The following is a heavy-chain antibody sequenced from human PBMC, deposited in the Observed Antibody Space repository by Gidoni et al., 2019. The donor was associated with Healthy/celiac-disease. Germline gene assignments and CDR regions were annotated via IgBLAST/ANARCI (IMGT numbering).Heavy chain of an antibody. J-gene: IGHJ4*02. V-gene: IGHV4-30-4*01. CDR2: IYYSRGT. CDR3: ARGDGGYCSGGSCPDRYYFDY. D-gene: IGHD2-15*01. Sequence: IPQPPGKGLEWIGYIYYSRGTYYNPSLKSRVTISVDTSKNQFSLKLSSVTAADTAVYYCARGDGGYCSGGSCPDRYYFDYWGQRTLVTVSS.